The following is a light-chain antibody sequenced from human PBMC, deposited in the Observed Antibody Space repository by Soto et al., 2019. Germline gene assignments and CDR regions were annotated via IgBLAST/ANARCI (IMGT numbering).Light chain of an antibody. CDR2: YAS. CDR1: QSVSNN. Sequence: EIVMTQSPATLSVSPGERATLSCRASQSVSNNLAWYQQKPGQAPRLLIYYASTRATGIPAMFSGSGSGTEFTLTISSLQSEDFALYYCQQYNNWPPITFGQGTRLEIK. V-gene: IGKV3-15*01. CDR3: QQYNNWPPIT. J-gene: IGKJ5*01.